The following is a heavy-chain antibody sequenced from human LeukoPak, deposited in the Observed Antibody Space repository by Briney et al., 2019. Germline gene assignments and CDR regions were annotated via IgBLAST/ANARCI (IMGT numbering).Heavy chain of an antibody. J-gene: IGHJ4*02. CDR3: ANGPMITFGGLTEREFDY. V-gene: IGHV3-30*18. CDR1: GFTFSSYG. D-gene: IGHD3-16*01. Sequence: GGSLRLSCAASGFTFSSYGMHWVRQAPGKGLEWVAVISYDGSNKYYADSVKGRFTISRDNSKNTLYLQMDGLRAEDTAVYYCANGPMITFGGLTEREFDYWGQGTLVTVSS. CDR2: ISYDGSNK.